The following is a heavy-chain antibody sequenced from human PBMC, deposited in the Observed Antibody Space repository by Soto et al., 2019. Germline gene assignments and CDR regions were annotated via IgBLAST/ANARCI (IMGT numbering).Heavy chain of an antibody. CDR2: INHSGST. CDR3: AREEGRGYYDSSGYYTYNWFDP. D-gene: IGHD3-22*01. V-gene: IGHV4-34*01. CDR1: GGSFSGYY. Sequence: SETLSLTCAVYGGSFSGYYWSWIRQPPGKGLEWIGEINHSGSTNYNPSLKSRVTISVDTYKNQLSLKLSSVTAADTAVYYCAREEGRGYYDSSGYYTYNWFDPWGQGTLVT. J-gene: IGHJ5*02.